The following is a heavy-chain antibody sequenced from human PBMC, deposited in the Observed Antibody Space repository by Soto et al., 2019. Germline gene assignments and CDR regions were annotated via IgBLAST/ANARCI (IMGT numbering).Heavy chain of an antibody. D-gene: IGHD4-17*01. CDR2: IWYDGSNK. CDR1: VFTVSSYG. J-gene: IGHJ4*02. V-gene: IGHV3-33*01. CDR3: AREPYGDYVGYFDY. Sequence: GSLRLCGAASVFTVSSYGMHWVRQAPGKGLEWVAVIWYDGSNKYYADSVKGRFTISRDNSKNTLYLQMNSLRAEDTAVYYCAREPYGDYVGYFDYWGQGTLVTVSS.